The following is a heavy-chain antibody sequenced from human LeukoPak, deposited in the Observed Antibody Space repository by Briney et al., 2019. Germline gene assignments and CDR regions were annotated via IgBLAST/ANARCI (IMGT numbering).Heavy chain of an antibody. J-gene: IGHJ6*02. CDR1: GDSVSSNSAA. V-gene: IGHV6-1*01. CDR2: TYYRSKWYN. CDR3: ARIAVAGKGVDYYYGMDV. Sequence: SQTLSLTCAISGDSVSSNSAAWNWIRQSPSRGLEWLGRTYYRSKWYNDYAVSMKSRITINPDTSKNQFSLQLNSVTPEDTAVYYCARIAVAGKGVDYYYGMDVWGQGTTVTVSS. D-gene: IGHD6-19*01.